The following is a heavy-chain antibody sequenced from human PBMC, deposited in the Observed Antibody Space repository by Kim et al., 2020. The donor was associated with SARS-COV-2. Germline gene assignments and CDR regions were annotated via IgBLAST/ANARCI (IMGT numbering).Heavy chain of an antibody. V-gene: IGHV4-59*01. Sequence: SETLSLTCTVSGGSISSYYWSWIRQPPGKGLEWIGYIYYSGSTNYNPSLKSRVTISVDTSKNQFSLKLSSVTAADTAVYYCARVDSIAAEFDYWGQGTLVTVSS. CDR2: IYYSGST. J-gene: IGHJ4*02. D-gene: IGHD6-13*01. CDR3: ARVDSIAAEFDY. CDR1: GGSISSYY.